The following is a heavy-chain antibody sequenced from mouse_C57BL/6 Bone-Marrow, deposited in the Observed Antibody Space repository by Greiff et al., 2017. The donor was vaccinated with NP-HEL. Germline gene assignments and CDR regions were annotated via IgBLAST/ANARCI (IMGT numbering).Heavy chain of an antibody. J-gene: IGHJ3*01. CDR2: INPSTGGT. D-gene: IGHD4-1*01. Sequence: VQLQQSGPELVKPGASVKISCKASGYSFTGYYMNWVKQSPEKSLEWIGEINPSTGGTTYNQKFKAKATLTVDKSSSTAYMQLKSLTSEDSAVYYCARDGLGSFAYWGQGTLVTVSA. CDR1: GYSFTGYY. V-gene: IGHV1-42*01. CDR3: ARDGLGSFAY.